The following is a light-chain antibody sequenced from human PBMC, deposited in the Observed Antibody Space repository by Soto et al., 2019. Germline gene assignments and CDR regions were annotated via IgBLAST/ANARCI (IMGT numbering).Light chain of an antibody. CDR2: DAS. Sequence: EIGLTQSPATLSLSPGERATLSCRASQSISSYLAWYQHKPGQAPRLLIYDASNRATGIPARFRGSGSGTDFTLTISSLEPEDFAVYYCQQRGSWPTFGPGTKVDIK. CDR3: QQRGSWPT. J-gene: IGKJ1*01. CDR1: QSISSY. V-gene: IGKV3-11*01.